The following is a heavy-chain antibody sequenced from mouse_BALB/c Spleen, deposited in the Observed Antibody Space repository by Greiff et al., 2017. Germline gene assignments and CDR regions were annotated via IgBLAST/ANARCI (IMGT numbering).Heavy chain of an antibody. Sequence: VQLQESGPGLVAPSQSLSITCTVSGFSLTGYGVNWVRQPPGKGLEWLGMIWGDGSTDYNSALKSRLSISKDNSKSQVFLKMNSLQTDDTARYYCARDRGLRRYYAMDYWGQGTSVTVSS. CDR1: GFSLTGYG. CDR3: ARDRGLRRYYAMDY. CDR2: IWGDGST. V-gene: IGHV2-6-7*02. D-gene: IGHD2-4*01. J-gene: IGHJ4*01.